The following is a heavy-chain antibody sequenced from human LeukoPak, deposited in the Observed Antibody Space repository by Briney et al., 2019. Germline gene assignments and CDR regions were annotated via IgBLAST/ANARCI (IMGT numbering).Heavy chain of an antibody. D-gene: IGHD1-1*01. CDR3: ARSTGPFDY. CDR1: GGSLSSSSYY. J-gene: IGHJ4*02. CDR2: IYYSGST. V-gene: IGHV4-39*01. Sequence: SETLSLTCTVSGGSLSSSSYYWVWHRQPPGGGWGWNGRIYYSGSTYYNPSLKNRVTISVDTSKNQFSLKLSSVTAADTAVYYCARSTGPFDYWGQGTLVTVSS.